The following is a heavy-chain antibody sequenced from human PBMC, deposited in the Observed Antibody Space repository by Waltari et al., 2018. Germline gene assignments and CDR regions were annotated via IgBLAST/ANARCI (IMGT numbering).Heavy chain of an antibody. V-gene: IGHV1-69*04. CDR2: IIPILGIA. J-gene: IGHJ6*03. Sequence: QVQLVQSGAEVKKPGSSVKVSCKASGGTFSSYAISWVRQAPGQGLEWMGGIIPILGIANYAQKFQGRVTITADESTSTAYMELSSLRSEDTAVYYCARTIFGVVIKYYYYYMDVWGKGTTVTVSS. D-gene: IGHD3-3*01. CDR3: ARTIFGVVIKYYYYYMDV. CDR1: GGTFSSYA.